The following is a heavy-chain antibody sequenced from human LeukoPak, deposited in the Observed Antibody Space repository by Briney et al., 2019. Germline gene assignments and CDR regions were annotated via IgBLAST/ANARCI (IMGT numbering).Heavy chain of an antibody. Sequence: GGSLRLSCAASGFTFNNYAMNWVRQAPGKGLEWVSYISSSSSTIYYADSVKGRFTISRDNAKNSLYLQMNSLRDEDTAVYYCARRESLNDAFDIWGQGTMVTVSS. V-gene: IGHV3-48*02. J-gene: IGHJ3*02. CDR3: ARRESLNDAFDI. D-gene: IGHD1-26*01. CDR1: GFTFNNYA. CDR2: ISSSSSTI.